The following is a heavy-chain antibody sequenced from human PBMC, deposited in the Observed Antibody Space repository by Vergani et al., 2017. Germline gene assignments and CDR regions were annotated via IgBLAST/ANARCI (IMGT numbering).Heavy chain of an antibody. CDR3: AKDGLRFLEWLRNYYYYYMDV. CDR2: ISWNSGSI. Sequence: EVQLVESGGGLVQPGRSLRLSCAASGFTFDDYAMHWVRQAPGKGLEWVSGISWNSGSIGYADSVKGRFTISRDNAKNSLYLQMNSLRAEDTAVYYCAKDGLRFLEWLRNYYYYYMDVWGKGTTVTVSS. D-gene: IGHD3-3*01. J-gene: IGHJ6*03. V-gene: IGHV3-9*01. CDR1: GFTFDDYA.